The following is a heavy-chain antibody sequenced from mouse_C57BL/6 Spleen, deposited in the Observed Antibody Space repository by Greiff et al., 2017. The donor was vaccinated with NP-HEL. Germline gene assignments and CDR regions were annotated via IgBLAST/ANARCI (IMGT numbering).Heavy chain of an antibody. V-gene: IGHV1-55*01. CDR1: GYTFTSYW. CDR3: ARSPFYYDYDYAMDY. Sequence: QVQLQQPGAELVKPGASVKMSCKASGYTFTSYWITWVKQRPGQGLEWIGDIYPGSGSTNYNEKFKSKATLTVDTSSSTAYMQLSSLTSEDSAVYYCARSPFYYDYDYAMDYWGQGTSVTVSS. D-gene: IGHD2-4*01. J-gene: IGHJ4*01. CDR2: IYPGSGST.